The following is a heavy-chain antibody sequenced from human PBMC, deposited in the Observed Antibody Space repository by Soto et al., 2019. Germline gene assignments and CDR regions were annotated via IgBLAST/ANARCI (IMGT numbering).Heavy chain of an antibody. CDR1: GFTFSSYA. V-gene: IGHV3-64D*08. CDR2: ISSNGGST. J-gene: IGHJ4*02. D-gene: IGHD6-19*01. Sequence: GESLKISCSASGFTFSSYAMHWVRQAPGKGLEYVSAISSNGGSTYYADSVKGRFTISRDNSKNTLYLQMSSLRAEDTAVYYCVIDTSVAGGASLSPLGYPFDYWGQGTLVTVSS. CDR3: VIDTSVAGGASLSPLGYPFDY.